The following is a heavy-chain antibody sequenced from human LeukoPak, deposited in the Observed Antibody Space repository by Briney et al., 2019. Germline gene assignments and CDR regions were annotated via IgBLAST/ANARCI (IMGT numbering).Heavy chain of an antibody. Sequence: ASVKVSCKASGYTFASYGISWVRQAPGQGLEWMGWISAYNGNTNYAQKLQGRVTMTTDTSTSTAYMELRSLRSDDTAVYYCARQTYYYDSSGQGLVSSQIDYWGQGTLVTVSS. V-gene: IGHV1-18*01. CDR2: ISAYNGNT. J-gene: IGHJ4*02. CDR1: GYTFASYG. CDR3: ARQTYYYDSSGQGLVSSQIDY. D-gene: IGHD3-22*01.